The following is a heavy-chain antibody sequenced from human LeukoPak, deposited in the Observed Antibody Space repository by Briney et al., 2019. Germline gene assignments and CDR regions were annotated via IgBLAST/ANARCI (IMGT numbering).Heavy chain of an antibody. CDR1: GFTFSDYY. CDR3: ASIPDDFWSGYPYYFDY. V-gene: IGHV3-11*04. J-gene: IGHJ4*02. CDR2: ISSSGSTI. D-gene: IGHD3-3*01. Sequence: GGSLRLSCAASGFTFSDYYMSWIRQAPGKGLEWVSYISSSGSTIYYADSVKGRFTISRDNAKNSLYLQMNSLRAEDTAVYYCASIPDDFWSGYPYYFDYWGQGTLVTVSS.